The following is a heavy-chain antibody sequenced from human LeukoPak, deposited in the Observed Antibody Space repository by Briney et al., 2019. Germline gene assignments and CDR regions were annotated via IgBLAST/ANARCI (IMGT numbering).Heavy chain of an antibody. D-gene: IGHD1-26*01. Sequence: ASVKVSCKASGYTFTGYYMHWVRQAPGQGLEWMGWINPNSGGTNYAQKFQGRITMTRDTSISTAYMELSRLRSDDTAVYYCARDWSAVGAFDIWGQGTMVTVSS. J-gene: IGHJ3*02. CDR1: GYTFTGYY. CDR3: ARDWSAVGAFDI. V-gene: IGHV1-2*02. CDR2: INPNSGGT.